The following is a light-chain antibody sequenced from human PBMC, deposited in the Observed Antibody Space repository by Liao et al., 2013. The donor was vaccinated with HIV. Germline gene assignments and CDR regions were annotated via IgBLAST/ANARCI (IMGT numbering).Light chain of an antibody. CDR3: QAWDSSTAI. CDR2: YDN. J-gene: IGLJ2*01. CDR1: NIGGRS. Sequence: SYLLTQPSSVSVAPGTTATITCGGDNIGGRSVHWYQHKAGQAPHLVISYDNDRPSGIPERFSGSNSRNTATLTISGTQAVDEADYYCQAWDSSTAIFGGGTKLTVL. V-gene: IGLV3-21*01.